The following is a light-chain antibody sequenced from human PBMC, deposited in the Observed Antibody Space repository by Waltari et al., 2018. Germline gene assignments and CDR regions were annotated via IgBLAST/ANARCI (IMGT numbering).Light chain of an antibody. CDR3: QKYVNLPAT. Sequence: EIVLTQSPGTLSLSPGERATLSCRASQSVSKYLAWYPQRPGQAPRLLIDDASSRATGIPDMFSGSGSGTDFSLTISRLEPEDFAVYYCQKYVNLPATFGQGTKVEIK. J-gene: IGKJ1*01. CDR2: DAS. CDR1: QSVSKY. V-gene: IGKV3-20*01.